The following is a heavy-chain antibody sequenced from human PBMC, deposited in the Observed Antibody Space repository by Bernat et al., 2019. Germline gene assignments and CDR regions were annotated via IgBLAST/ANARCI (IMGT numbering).Heavy chain of an antibody. V-gene: IGHV4-39*01. CDR2: IYYSGST. CDR1: GGSISSSSYY. D-gene: IGHD5-24*01. Sequence: QLQLQESGPGLVKPSETLSLTCTVSGGSISSSSYYWGWIRQSPGKGLEWIGSIYYSGSTYYNPSLKSRVTISVDTSKNQFSLKLSSVTAADTAVYYCASRDNFDYWGQGTLVTVSS. J-gene: IGHJ4*02. CDR3: ASRDNFDY.